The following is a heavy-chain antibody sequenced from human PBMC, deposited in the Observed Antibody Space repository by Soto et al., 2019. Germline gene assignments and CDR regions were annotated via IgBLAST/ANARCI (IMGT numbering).Heavy chain of an antibody. CDR3: VRSGHSFGGVI. V-gene: IGHV4-59*01. Sequence: PSETLSLTCTVSGGSLNNYSGSWVRQPPGTGQEWLRYKFYRGNSNYNSSLTSRVTISLDKSKNQFSLKSTSVTAADTAVYYCVRSGHSFGGVIWGRGTLVTVS. J-gene: IGHJ4*01. CDR1: GGSLNNYS. CDR2: KFYRGNS. D-gene: IGHD3-16*01.